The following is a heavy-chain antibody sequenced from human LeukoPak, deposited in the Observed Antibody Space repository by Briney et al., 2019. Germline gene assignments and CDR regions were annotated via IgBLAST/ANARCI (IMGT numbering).Heavy chain of an antibody. CDR3: ASGYCSSTSCYFHYYYYMDV. J-gene: IGHJ6*03. Sequence: SVKVSCKASGGTFSSYAISWVRQAPGQGLEWMGGIIPIFGTANYAQKFQGRVTITADESTSTAYMELSSLRSEDTAVYYCASGYCSSTSCYFHYYYYMDVWGKGATGTVSS. CDR2: IIPIFGTA. V-gene: IGHV1-69*01. CDR1: GGTFSSYA. D-gene: IGHD2-2*03.